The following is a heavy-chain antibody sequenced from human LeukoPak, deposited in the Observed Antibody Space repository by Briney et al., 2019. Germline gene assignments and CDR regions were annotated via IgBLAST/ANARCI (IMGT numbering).Heavy chain of an antibody. CDR1: GFTFSSYA. CDR3: ASRYYYDSSGYPLDY. CDR2: ISGSGGST. Sequence: GGSLRLFCAASGFTFSSYAMRWVRQAPGKGLEWVSAISGSGGSTYYADSVKGRFTISRDNSKNTLYLQMNSLRAEDTAVYYCASRYYYDSSGYPLDYWGQGTLVTVSS. D-gene: IGHD3-22*01. J-gene: IGHJ4*02. V-gene: IGHV3-23*01.